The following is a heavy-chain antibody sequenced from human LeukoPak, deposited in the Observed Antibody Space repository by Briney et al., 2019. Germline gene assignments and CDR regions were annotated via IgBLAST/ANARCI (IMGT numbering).Heavy chain of an antibody. D-gene: IGHD3-3*01. J-gene: IGHJ2*01. CDR3: AKGPVTIFGVVIRLDWYFDL. CDR2: ISASGGST. Sequence: PGGSLRLSCAASGFTFSSSAMSWVRQVPGKGLEWVSGISASGGSTNYADSVRGRFTISRDNSKNTLYVQMNSLRDEDTAVYYCAKGPVTIFGVVIRLDWYFDLWGRGTLVTVSS. CDR1: GFTFSSSA. V-gene: IGHV3-23*01.